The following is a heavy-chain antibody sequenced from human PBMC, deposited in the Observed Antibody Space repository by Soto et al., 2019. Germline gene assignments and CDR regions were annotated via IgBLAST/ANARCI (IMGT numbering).Heavy chain of an antibody. CDR1: GGSISSSNW. J-gene: IGHJ4*02. D-gene: IGHD6-19*01. CDR3: ATSSSGWYPPY. Sequence: SETLSLTCAVSGGSISSSNWWSWVRQPPGKGLEWIGEIYHTGSTNYNPSLKSRVTISVDKSKNQSSLKVSSVTAADTAVYYCATSSSGWYPPYWGQGTLVTVSS. CDR2: IYHTGST. V-gene: IGHV4-4*02.